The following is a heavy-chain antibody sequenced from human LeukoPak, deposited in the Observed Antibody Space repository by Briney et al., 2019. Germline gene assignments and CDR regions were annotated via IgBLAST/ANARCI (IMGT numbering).Heavy chain of an antibody. CDR1: GFTFSSYA. Sequence: GGSLRLSCAASGFTFSSYAMSWVRQASGKGLEWVSAISGSGGSTYYADSVKGRFTISRDNSKNTLYLQMNSLRAEDTAVYYCAKDGGSGSFYFDYWGQGTLVTVSS. CDR3: AKDGGSGSFYFDY. J-gene: IGHJ4*02. D-gene: IGHD3-10*01. CDR2: ISGSGGST. V-gene: IGHV3-23*01.